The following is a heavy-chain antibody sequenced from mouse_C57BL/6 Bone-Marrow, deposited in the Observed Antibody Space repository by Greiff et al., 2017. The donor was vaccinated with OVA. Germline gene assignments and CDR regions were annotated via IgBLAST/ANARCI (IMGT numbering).Heavy chain of an antibody. Sequence: EVKLVESGEGLVKPGGSLKLSCAASGFTFSSYAMSWVRQTPEKRLEWVAYISSGGDYIYYADTVKGRFTISRDNARNTLYLQMSSLKSEDTAMYYCTRGEDYDGSYWYFDVWGTGTTVTVSS. CDR2: ISSGGDYI. V-gene: IGHV5-9-1*02. J-gene: IGHJ1*03. CDR1: GFTFSSYA. CDR3: TRGEDYDGSYWYFDV. D-gene: IGHD2-4*01.